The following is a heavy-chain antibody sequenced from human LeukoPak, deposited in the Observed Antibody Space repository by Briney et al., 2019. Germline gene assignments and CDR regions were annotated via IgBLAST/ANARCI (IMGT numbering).Heavy chain of an antibody. CDR2: ISAYNGNT. CDR3: ARSYSSGSTSRWDPTGTWFDP. Sequence: ASVKVSCKASRYTFTSYGISWVRQAPGQGLEWMGWISAYNGNTNSAQKLQGRVTMTTDTSTSTAYMELRSLISDDTAVYYCARSYSSGSTSRWDPTGTWFDPWGQGTLVTVSS. CDR1: RYTFTSYG. D-gene: IGHD2-2*01. J-gene: IGHJ5*02. V-gene: IGHV1-18*01.